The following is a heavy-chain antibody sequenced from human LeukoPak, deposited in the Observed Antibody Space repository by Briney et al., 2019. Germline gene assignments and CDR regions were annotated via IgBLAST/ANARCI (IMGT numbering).Heavy chain of an antibody. CDR2: IIPIFGTA. Sequence: SVKVSCKASGGTFSSYAISWVRQAPGQGLEWMGGIIPIFGTANYAQKFQGRVTITADKSTSKAYMELSSLRSEDTAVYYCAREVSSVVAAYYDYWGQGTLVTVSS. CDR3: AREVSSVVAAYYDY. J-gene: IGHJ4*02. D-gene: IGHD2-15*01. V-gene: IGHV1-69*06. CDR1: GGTFSSYA.